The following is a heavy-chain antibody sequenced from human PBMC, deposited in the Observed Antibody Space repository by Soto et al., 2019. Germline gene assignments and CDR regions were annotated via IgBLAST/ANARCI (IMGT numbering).Heavy chain of an antibody. CDR1: GFTFSSYA. Sequence: QVQLVESGGGVVQPGRSLRLSCAASGFTFSSYAMHWVRQAPGTVLEWVAVISYDGSNKYYADSVKGRFTISRDNSKNTLYLKMNSLSAEDTAVYYCARDQAARISQRNWFDPWGKGTLVIVYS. V-gene: IGHV3-30-3*01. CDR2: ISYDGSNK. D-gene: IGHD6-6*01. CDR3: ARDQAARISQRNWFDP. J-gene: IGHJ5*02.